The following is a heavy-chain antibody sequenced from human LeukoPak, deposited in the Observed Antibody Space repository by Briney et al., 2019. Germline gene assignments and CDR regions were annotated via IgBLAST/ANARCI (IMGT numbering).Heavy chain of an antibody. J-gene: IGHJ4*02. CDR2: IKHDGSEQ. CDR1: GFTFSTYW. Sequence: PGGSLRLSCAASGFTFSTYWMSWVRQAPGRGLEWVANIKHDGSEQYYVDSVKGRFTISRDNVKSSLYLYMNSLRADDTAVYYCARGHSGDWALGGQGTLVTVSS. V-gene: IGHV3-7*01. CDR3: ARGHSGDWAL. D-gene: IGHD2-21*02.